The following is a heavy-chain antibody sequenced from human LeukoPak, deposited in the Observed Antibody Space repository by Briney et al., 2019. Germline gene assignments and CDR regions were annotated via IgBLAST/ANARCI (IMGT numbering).Heavy chain of an antibody. J-gene: IGHJ3*02. V-gene: IGHV4-4*07. CDR3: AGGEAVAAHFYI. CDR1: GGSISSYY. Sequence: SETLSLTCTVSGGSISSYYWSWIRQPPGKGLEWIGRIYTSGSTNYNPSLKSRVTMSVDTSKNQFSLKLSSVTAADTAVYYCAGGEAVAAHFYIWGQGTMVTVSS. CDR2: IYTSGST. D-gene: IGHD6-19*01.